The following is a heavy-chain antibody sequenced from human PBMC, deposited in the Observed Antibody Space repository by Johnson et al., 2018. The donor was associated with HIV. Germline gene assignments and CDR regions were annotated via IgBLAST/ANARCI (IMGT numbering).Heavy chain of an antibody. CDR3: AVEGGRNPDAFDI. CDR2: IYQDGGAN. Sequence: VQLVESGGGLVQPGGSLRLSCAGSGFIFSNYWMSWVRQVPGKGLEWVANIYQDGGANFFVSSVKGRFTRSRDNARSSLFLQMNSLGVEDTAVYYCAVEGGRNPDAFDIWGQGTMVTVSS. CDR1: GFIFSNYW. J-gene: IGHJ3*02. V-gene: IGHV3-7*03. D-gene: IGHD3-16*02.